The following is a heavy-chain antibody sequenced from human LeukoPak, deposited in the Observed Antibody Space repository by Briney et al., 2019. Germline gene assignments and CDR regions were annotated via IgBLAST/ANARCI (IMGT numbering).Heavy chain of an antibody. CDR2: ISGSGGST. J-gene: IGHJ4*02. V-gene: IGHV3-23*01. Sequence: GGSLRLSCAASGFTFSSYAMSWVRQAPGKGLEWVSAISGSGGSTYYADSVKGRFTTSRDNSKNTLYLQMNSLRAEDTAVYYCAKDVIYYYDSSGYPDYWGQGTLVTVSS. CDR1: GFTFSSYA. D-gene: IGHD3-22*01. CDR3: AKDVIYYYDSSGYPDY.